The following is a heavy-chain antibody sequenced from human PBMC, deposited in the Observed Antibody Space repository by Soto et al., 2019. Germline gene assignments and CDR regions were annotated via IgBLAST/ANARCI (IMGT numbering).Heavy chain of an antibody. CDR2: IHHSGST. Sequence: QVQLQGSGPRLVKPSGTLSLTCTVSGDSVSSNSWWSWVRQPPGKGLEWIGEIHHSGSTNYNSSLTSRVSISIDKSKNQFSLNLYSVTAADAAVFYCARAPRGYGMDVWGQGTTVSVSS. CDR3: ARAPRGYGMDV. J-gene: IGHJ6*02. V-gene: IGHV4-4*02. CDR1: GDSVSSNSW.